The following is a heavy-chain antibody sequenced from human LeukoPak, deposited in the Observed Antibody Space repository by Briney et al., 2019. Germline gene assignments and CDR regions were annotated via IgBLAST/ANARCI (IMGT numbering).Heavy chain of an antibody. D-gene: IGHD3-22*01. Sequence: TSETLSLTCTVSGGSISFYYWTWVRQSPGKGLECIGYIYYSGSTKYNPSLKSRVTISIDTSEDQFSLKLSSVTAADTALYYCARVTKSSGYYLDVWGKGTTVTISS. CDR3: ARVTKSSGYYLDV. CDR2: IYYSGST. V-gene: IGHV4-59*01. J-gene: IGHJ6*03. CDR1: GGSISFYY.